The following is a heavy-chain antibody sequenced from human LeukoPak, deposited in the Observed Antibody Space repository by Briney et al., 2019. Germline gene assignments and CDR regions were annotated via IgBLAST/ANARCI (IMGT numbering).Heavy chain of an antibody. CDR2: IYYSGST. Sequence: SETLSLTCTVSGGSISSGDYYWSWIRQHPGKGLEWIGYIYYSGSTYYNPSLKSRVTISVDTSKNQFSLKLSSVTAADTAVYYCARDGRPHGWFYPWGQGTLVTVSS. J-gene: IGHJ5*02. CDR3: ARDGRPHGWFYP. CDR1: GGSISSGDYY. V-gene: IGHV4-31*03.